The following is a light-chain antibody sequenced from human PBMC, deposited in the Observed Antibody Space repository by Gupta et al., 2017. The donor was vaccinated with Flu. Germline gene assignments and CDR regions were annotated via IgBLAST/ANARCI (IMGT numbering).Light chain of an antibody. CDR3: MQTLQTPLT. Sequence: DIVMTQSPLSLPVTPGEPASISCRSSQSLLHSMGHNYLDWYLQRPGQSPQLLIYLSSKRASGVPDRFSGSGSGTDFTLTISRVEAEDVGIYYCMQTLQTPLTFGGGTKVEIK. CDR1: QSLLHSMGHNY. J-gene: IGKJ4*01. CDR2: LSS. V-gene: IGKV2-28*01.